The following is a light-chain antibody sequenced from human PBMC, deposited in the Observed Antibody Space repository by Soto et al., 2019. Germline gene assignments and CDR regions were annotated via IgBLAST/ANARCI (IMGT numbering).Light chain of an antibody. CDR2: EVN. CDR1: SSDIGGYNF. CDR3: SSYAGTNNLGV. V-gene: IGLV2-8*01. Sequence: QSALTQAPSASGSPGQSVTISCTGTSSDIGGYNFVSWYQQHPGKAPKLIIYEVNKRPSGVPDRFSGSKSGNTASLTVSGLQADDEGDYYCSSYAGTNNLGVFGGGTKLTVL. J-gene: IGLJ3*02.